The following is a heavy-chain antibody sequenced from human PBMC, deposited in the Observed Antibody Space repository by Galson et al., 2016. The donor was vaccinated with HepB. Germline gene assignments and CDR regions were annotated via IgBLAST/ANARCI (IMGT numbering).Heavy chain of an antibody. V-gene: IGHV3-23*01. CDR1: GFRFSTYA. J-gene: IGHJ3*02. CDR2: ILGTGGGT. Sequence: SLRLSCAASGFRFSTYAMSWVRLAPGKGLEWVSVILGTGGGTYSADSVRGRFTISRDNSKNTLYLQMSSLRADDTAVYYCAVGFYDPTVTVPIEMWGQGTMVTVSS. D-gene: IGHD4-11*01. CDR3: AVGFYDPTVTVPIEM.